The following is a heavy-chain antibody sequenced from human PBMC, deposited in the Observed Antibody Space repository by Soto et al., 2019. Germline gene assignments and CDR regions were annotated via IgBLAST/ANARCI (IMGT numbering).Heavy chain of an antibody. V-gene: IGHV4-30-2*01. D-gene: IGHD3-22*01. J-gene: IGHJ5*02. CDR1: GGSMSSGVYA. Sequence: SETLSLTCAVSGGSMSSGVYALCWIRQPPGKGLEWIGYIYHSGSTYYNPSLKSRATISVETSKNQFSMKLTSVTASDTAVYYCARSYYDSTGFAVDPWGQGTLVTVSS. CDR3: ARSYYDSTGFAVDP. CDR2: IYHSGST.